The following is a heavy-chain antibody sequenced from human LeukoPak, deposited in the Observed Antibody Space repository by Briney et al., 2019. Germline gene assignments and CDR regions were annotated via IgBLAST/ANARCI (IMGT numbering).Heavy chain of an antibody. D-gene: IGHD6-13*01. CDR1: GYTFTGYY. J-gene: IGHJ4*02. V-gene: IGHV1-2*02. Sequence: GASVKVSCKASGYTFTGYYMHWVRQAPGQRVEWMGWINPNNGGTNYAQKFQGRVTMTRDTSISTAYMELSRLRSDDTAVYYCARNERAAGTYWGQGTLVTVSS. CDR3: ARNERAAGTY. CDR2: INPNNGGT.